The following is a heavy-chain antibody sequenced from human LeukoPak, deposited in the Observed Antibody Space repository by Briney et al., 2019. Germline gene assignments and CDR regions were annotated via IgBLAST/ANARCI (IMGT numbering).Heavy chain of an antibody. J-gene: IGHJ4*02. V-gene: IGHV3-23*01. Sequence: GGSLRLSCAAPGFTFTNYAMSWVRQAPGKGLEWVSGIYGSGGSTYYADSVKGRFTISRDNSKNTVYLQMNSLRAEDTAVYYCAKFGSFDGKDYWGQGTLVTVSS. CDR2: IYGSGGST. CDR1: GFTFTNYA. D-gene: IGHD2/OR15-2a*01. CDR3: AKFGSFDGKDY.